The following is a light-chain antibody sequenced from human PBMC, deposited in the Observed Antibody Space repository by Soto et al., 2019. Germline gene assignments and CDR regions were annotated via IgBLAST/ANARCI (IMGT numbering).Light chain of an antibody. J-gene: IGLJ3*02. CDR1: SSDL. V-gene: IGLV2-11*01. CDR3: CSSPGSITWV. CDR2: YVT. Sequence: QSALTQPRSVSGSPGQSVTISCTGTSSDLVSWYQQYPGRAPKLIIYYVTQRPSGVPDRFSGSKSGNTASLTISGLQAEDEADYYCCSSPGSITWVFCGGTKLTVL.